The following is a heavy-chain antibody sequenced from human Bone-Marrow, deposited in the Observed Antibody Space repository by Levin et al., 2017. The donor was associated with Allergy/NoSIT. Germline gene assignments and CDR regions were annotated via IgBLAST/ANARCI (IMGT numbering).Heavy chain of an antibody. D-gene: IGHD3-9*01. CDR2: IYSDGST. CDR3: ARYQVGLRYCDSVDY. Sequence: GGSLRLSCAVSGFIVSSNYMSWVRQAPGKGLEWVSIIYSDGSTYYADSVKGRFTISRDNSKNTVYLQMNSLRAEDTAVYYCARYQVGLRYCDSVDYWGQGTLVTVSS. CDR1: GFIVSSNY. J-gene: IGHJ4*02. V-gene: IGHV3-66*01.